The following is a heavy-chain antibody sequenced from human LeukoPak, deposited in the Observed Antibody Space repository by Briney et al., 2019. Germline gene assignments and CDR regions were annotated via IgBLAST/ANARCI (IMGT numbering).Heavy chain of an antibody. CDR3: ARDRGSYSTPSPFDY. Sequence: PPETLSLTCTVSGGSISSYYWSWIRQPAGKGLEWIGRIYTSGSTNYNPSLKSRVTMSVDTSKNQFSLKLSSVTAADTAVYYCARDRGSYSTPSPFDYWGQGTLVTVSS. CDR2: IYTSGST. CDR1: GGSISSYY. V-gene: IGHV4-4*07. J-gene: IGHJ4*02. D-gene: IGHD1-26*01.